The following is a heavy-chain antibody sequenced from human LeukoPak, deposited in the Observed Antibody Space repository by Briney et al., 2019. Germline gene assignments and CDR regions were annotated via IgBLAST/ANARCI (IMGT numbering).Heavy chain of an antibody. CDR3: ATPHEPYSSSWYWFDP. V-gene: IGHV1-8*01. J-gene: IGHJ5*02. D-gene: IGHD6-13*01. CDR2: MNPNSGNT. Sequence: ASVKVSCKASGYTFTSYDINWVRQATGQGLEWMGWMNPNSGNTGYAQKFQGRVTMTRNTSISTAYMELSSLRSEDTAVYYCATPHEPYSSSWYWFDPWGQGTLVTVSS. CDR1: GYTFTSYD.